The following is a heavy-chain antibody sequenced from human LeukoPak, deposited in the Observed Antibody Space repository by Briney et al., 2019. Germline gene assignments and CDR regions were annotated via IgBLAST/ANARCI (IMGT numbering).Heavy chain of an antibody. V-gene: IGHV4-59*01. J-gene: IGHJ5*02. CDR3: ARGIAVAKRADDWFDP. CDR2: IYFSGGT. Sequence: SETLSLTCTVSSDSISSYYWSWLRQPPGKGLEWIGYIYFSGGTNYNPSLKSRVTISVDTSKNQFSLKLSSVTAADTAVYYCARGIAVAKRADDWFDPWGQGTLVTVSS. D-gene: IGHD6-19*01. CDR1: SDSISSYY.